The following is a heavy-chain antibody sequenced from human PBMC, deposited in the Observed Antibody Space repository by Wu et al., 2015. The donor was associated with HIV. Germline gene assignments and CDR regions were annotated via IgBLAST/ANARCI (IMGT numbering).Heavy chain of an antibody. D-gene: IGHD3-22*01. Sequence: KDLGASVKVSCKVSGHSLSDLSMHWVRQTPEKGLEWMGSFDPADGERIYAQKLQGRVTLSEDTSTDTAYMELSSLRSEDTAIYFCATPRIHVVGIVTPFDYVGPGNPGHRLL. CDR2: FDPADGER. CDR1: GHSLSDLS. V-gene: IGHV1-24*01. CDR3: ATPRIHVVGIVTPFDY. J-gene: IGHJ4*02.